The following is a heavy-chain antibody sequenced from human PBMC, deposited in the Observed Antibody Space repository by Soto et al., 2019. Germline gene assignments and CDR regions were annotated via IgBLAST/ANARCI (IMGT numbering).Heavy chain of an antibody. D-gene: IGHD6-19*01. J-gene: IGHJ6*03. CDR3: ARVLIVGGSSGWKRHYYYYYMDV. CDR1: GFTFSSYW. CDR2: IKQDGSEK. Sequence: GGSLRLSCAASGFTFSSYWMSWVRQAPGKGLEWVANIKQDGSEKYYVDSVKGRFTISRDNAKNSLYLQMNSLRAEDTAVYYCARVLIVGGSSGWKRHYYYYYMDVWGKGTTVTVSS. V-gene: IGHV3-7*01.